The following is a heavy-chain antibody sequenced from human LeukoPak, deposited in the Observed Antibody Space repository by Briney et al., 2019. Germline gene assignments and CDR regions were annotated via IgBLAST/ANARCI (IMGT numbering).Heavy chain of an antibody. Sequence: RPGGSLRLSCAASGFTFSSYWMHWVRQAPGKGLVWVSRINSDGSSTSYADSVKGRFTIPRDNAKNTLYLQMNSLRAEDTAVYYCAREDSSGYPYYYGMDVWGQGTTVTVSS. CDR3: AREDSSGYPYYYGMDV. CDR1: GFTFSSYW. V-gene: IGHV3-74*01. CDR2: INSDGSST. J-gene: IGHJ6*02. D-gene: IGHD3-22*01.